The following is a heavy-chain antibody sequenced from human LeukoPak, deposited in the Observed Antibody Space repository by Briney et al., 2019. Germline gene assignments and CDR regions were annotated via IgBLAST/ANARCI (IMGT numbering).Heavy chain of an antibody. CDR2: IKEDGSEK. CDR3: ARDCGYKTFDY. V-gene: IGHV3-7*05. J-gene: IGHJ4*02. D-gene: IGHD5-24*01. Sequence: GGSLRPSCAASGFTFSSSWMTWVRQAPGKGLEWVANIKEDGSEKYYVDSVKGRFTISRDNAKNSLYLQMSSLRADDDTAVYYCARDCGYKTFDYWGQGTLVTVSS. CDR1: GFTFSSSW.